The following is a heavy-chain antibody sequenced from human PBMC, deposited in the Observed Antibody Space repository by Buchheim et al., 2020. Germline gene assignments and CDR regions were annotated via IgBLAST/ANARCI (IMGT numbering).Heavy chain of an antibody. CDR3: ARDSVRNYYGSGSLYWCDP. CDR1: GFTFSRYG. J-gene: IGHJ5*02. Sequence: QVQLVESGRGVVQPGRSLRLSCAASGFTFSRYGMHWVRQAPGKGLEWVAVICFDGSTIYYGDSVKGRFTISRDNSKHTLDRKMNSLRAEETAVYYCARDSVRNYYGSGSLYWCDPWGQGT. CDR2: ICFDGSTI. V-gene: IGHV3-33*01. D-gene: IGHD3-10*01.